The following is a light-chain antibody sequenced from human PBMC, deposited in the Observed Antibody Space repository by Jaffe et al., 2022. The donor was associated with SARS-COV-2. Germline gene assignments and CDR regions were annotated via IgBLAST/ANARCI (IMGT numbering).Light chain of an antibody. V-gene: IGLV2-23*01. CDR2: EGS. CDR1: SSDVGTYDV. CDR3: CSYAGSSTWV. Sequence: QSALTQPASVSGSPGQSITISCTGTSSDVGTYDVVSWYQHHPGEAPVLMIYEGSKRPSGVSTRFSGSKSGTTASLTISGLQADDEADYYCCSYAGSSTWVFGGGTRLTVL. J-gene: IGLJ3*02.